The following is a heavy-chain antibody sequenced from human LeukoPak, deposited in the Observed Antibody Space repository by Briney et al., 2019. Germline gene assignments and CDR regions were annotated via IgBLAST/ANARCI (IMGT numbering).Heavy chain of an antibody. CDR2: ISSSSSYI. CDR3: AGESWAGYSYGYPLAY. Sequence: GGSLRLFCAASGLTFSSYSMNSVRQAPGKGLEWVSSISSSSSYIYYADSVKGRFTISRDNAKSSLYLQMNSLSADDTTVYYCAGESWAGYSYGYPLAYWGQGTLVTVSS. CDR1: GLTFSSYS. J-gene: IGHJ4*02. D-gene: IGHD5-18*01. V-gene: IGHV3-21*01.